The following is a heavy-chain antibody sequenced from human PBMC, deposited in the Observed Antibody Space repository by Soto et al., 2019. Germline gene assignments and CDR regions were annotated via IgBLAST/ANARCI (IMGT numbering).Heavy chain of an antibody. J-gene: IGHJ3*02. V-gene: IGHV1-46*01. Sequence: SVKVSCKASGYTFTSYYMHWVRQAPGQGLERKGIINPSGGSTSYAQKFQGRDTMTMDTSTSTVYMELNSLRAEDTALYYCAIEKVGAESVHVFDIWGQGTMVTVS. CDR3: AIEKVGAESVHVFDI. CDR1: GYTFTSYY. CDR2: INPSGGST. D-gene: IGHD1-26*01.